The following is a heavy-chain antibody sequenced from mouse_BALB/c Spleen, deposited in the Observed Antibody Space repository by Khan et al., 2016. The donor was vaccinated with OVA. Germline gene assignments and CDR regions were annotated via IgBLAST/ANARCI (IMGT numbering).Heavy chain of an antibody. CDR1: GFSLSDYG. CDR3: AKVIWSYYYTLDY. Sequence: VQLQESGPGLVAPSQNLSITCTVSGFSLSDYGVSWIRQPPGKGLEWLGVIWGGGSTYYNSALKSRLSISKDNSKSQVFLKMSSLQSDDTAMFYFAKVIWSYYYTLDYWGQGTSVTVSS. V-gene: IGHV2-6-5*01. D-gene: IGHD2-4*01. J-gene: IGHJ4*01. CDR2: IWGGGST.